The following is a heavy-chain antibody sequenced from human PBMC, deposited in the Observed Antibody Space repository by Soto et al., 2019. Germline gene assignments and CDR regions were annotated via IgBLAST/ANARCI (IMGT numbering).Heavy chain of an antibody. CDR3: ARGRDCRHYYDSSGYYPRGAYYYGMDV. J-gene: IGHJ6*02. CDR1: GGSFSGYY. CDR2: INHSGST. Sequence: QVQLQQWGAGLLKPSETLSLTCAVYGGSFSGYYWSWIRQPPGKGLEWIGEINHSGSTNYNPSLKSRVTISVDTSKNQFALKLSSVTAADTAVYYCARGRDCRHYYDSSGYYPRGAYYYGMDVWGQGTTVTVSS. D-gene: IGHD3-22*01. V-gene: IGHV4-34*01.